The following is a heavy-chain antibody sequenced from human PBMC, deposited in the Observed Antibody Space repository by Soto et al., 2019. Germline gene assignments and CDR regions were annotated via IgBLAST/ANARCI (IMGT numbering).Heavy chain of an antibody. V-gene: IGHV4-59*12. J-gene: IGHJ4*02. CDR3: ARGRAAAATYYFDY. CDR1: GGSISSYY. D-gene: IGHD6-13*01. Sequence: SETLSLTCTVSGGSISSYYWSWIRQPPGKGLEWIGYIYYSGSTNYNPSLKSRVTISVDTSKNQFSLKLSSVTAADTAVYYCARGRAAAATYYFDYWGQGTLVTVSS. CDR2: IYYSGST.